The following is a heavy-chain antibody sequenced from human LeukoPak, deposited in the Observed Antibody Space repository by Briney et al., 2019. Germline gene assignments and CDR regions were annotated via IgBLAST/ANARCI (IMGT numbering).Heavy chain of an antibody. V-gene: IGHV3-23*01. CDR2: ISGNGGST. CDR1: GFTFNSYA. J-gene: IGHJ6*03. Sequence: PGGSLRLSCAASGFTFNSYAMTWVRQAPGKGLEWVSSISGNGGSTYYTDSVKGRFTISRDNSKHTLYLQMNSLRAEDTAAYYCAKDLRVIVVTYYMDVWGKGTTVTVSS. D-gene: IGHD2-2*01. CDR3: AKDLRVIVVTYYMDV.